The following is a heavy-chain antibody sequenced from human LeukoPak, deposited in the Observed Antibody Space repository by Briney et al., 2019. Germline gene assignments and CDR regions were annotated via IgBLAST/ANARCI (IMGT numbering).Heavy chain of an antibody. D-gene: IGHD3-16*02. J-gene: IGHJ4*02. CDR2: IYYSGST. CDR3: ARHDYDYVWGSYRFGPDY. CDR1: GGSISSSSYY. Sequence: SETLSLTCTVSGGSISSSSYYWGWIRQPPGKGLEWIGSIYYSGSTYYNPSLKSRVTMSVDTSKNQFSLKLSSVTAADTAVYYCARHDYDYVWGSYRFGPDYWGQGTLVTVSS. V-gene: IGHV4-39*01.